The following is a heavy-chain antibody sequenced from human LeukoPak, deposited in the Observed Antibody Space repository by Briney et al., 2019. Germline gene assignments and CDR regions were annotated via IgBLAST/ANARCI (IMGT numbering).Heavy chain of an antibody. J-gene: IGHJ4*02. D-gene: IGHD3-22*01. Sequence: SETLSLTCTVSGGSISSYYWSWIRQPPGKGLEWIGYIYYSGSTNYNPSLKSRVTISVDTSKNQFSLKLSSVTAADTAVYYCARASRITMIVAFDYWGQGTLVTVSS. V-gene: IGHV4-59*08. CDR2: IYYSGST. CDR3: ARASRITMIVAFDY. CDR1: GGSISSYY.